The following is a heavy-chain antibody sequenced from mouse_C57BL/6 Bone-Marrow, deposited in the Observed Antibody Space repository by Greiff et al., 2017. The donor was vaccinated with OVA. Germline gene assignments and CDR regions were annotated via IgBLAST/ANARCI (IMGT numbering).Heavy chain of an antibody. Sequence: EVKLQQSGPELVKPGASVKISCKASGYTFTDYYMNWVKQSHGKSLEWIGDINHNNGGTSYNQKFKGKATLTVDKSSSTAYMELRSLTSEDSAVYYCARTRGNYSGSSWYFDVWGTGTTVTVSS. CDR2: INHNNGGT. D-gene: IGHD1-1*01. J-gene: IGHJ1*03. V-gene: IGHV1-26*01. CDR1: GYTFTDYY. CDR3: ARTRGNYSGSSWYFDV.